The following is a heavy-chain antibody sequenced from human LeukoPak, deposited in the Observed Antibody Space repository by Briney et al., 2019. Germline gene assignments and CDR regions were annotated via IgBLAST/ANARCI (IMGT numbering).Heavy chain of an antibody. CDR2: IYHSVST. Sequence: SETLSLTCAVSGYSISSGYYWGWIRQPPGKGLEWSGSIYHSVSTYYNPPLKSRVTISVPTSTNQFSLKLSSVTAADTAVYYCARHPSHSIAAAGTDWFDPWGQGTLVTVSS. V-gene: IGHV4-38-2*01. CDR3: ARHPSHSIAAAGTDWFDP. J-gene: IGHJ5*02. CDR1: GYSISSGYY. D-gene: IGHD6-13*01.